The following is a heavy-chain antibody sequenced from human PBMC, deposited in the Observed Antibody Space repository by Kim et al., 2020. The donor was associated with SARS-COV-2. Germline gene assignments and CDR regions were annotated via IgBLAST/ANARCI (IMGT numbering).Heavy chain of an antibody. D-gene: IGHD3-10*01. CDR1: GGSISSSSYY. J-gene: IGHJ5*02. V-gene: IGHV4-39*01. Sequence: SETLSLTCTVSGGSISSSSYYWGWIRQPPGKGLEWIGSIYYSGSTYYNPSLKSRVTISVDTSKNQFSLKLSSVTAADTAVYYCAVPKGGYYFLQSNWFDPWGQGTLVTVSS. CDR3: AVPKGGYYFLQSNWFDP. CDR2: IYYSGST.